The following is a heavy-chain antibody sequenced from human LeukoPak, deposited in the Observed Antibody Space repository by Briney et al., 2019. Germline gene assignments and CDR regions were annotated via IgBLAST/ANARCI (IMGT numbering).Heavy chain of an antibody. Sequence: SETLSLTCTVFGGSIRSNNYYWSWIRQHPGKGLEWIGYVSYSGNTYYNPSLKSRVTISVDTSKNQFSLKLSSVTAADTAVYYCARDSERGYGDPLDYWGQGTLVTVSS. D-gene: IGHD4-17*01. J-gene: IGHJ4*02. CDR3: ARDSERGYGDPLDY. CDR1: GGSIRSNNYY. CDR2: VSYSGNT. V-gene: IGHV4-30-4*08.